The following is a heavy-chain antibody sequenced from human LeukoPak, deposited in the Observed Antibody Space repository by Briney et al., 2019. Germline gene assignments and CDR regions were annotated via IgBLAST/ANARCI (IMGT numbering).Heavy chain of an antibody. CDR1: AGSISSYY. CDR3: ARHVLSGYLNYWYFDL. CDR2: IYFSGST. D-gene: IGHD3-3*01. Sequence: KPSQTLSLTWTLSAGSISSYYWGWISQPPRKGLEWIGNIYFSGSTYYNPSLKSRVTISVDTSKNQFSLKLSSVTAADTAVYYCARHVLSGYLNYWYFDLWGRGTLVTVSS. V-gene: IGHV4-39*01. J-gene: IGHJ2*01.